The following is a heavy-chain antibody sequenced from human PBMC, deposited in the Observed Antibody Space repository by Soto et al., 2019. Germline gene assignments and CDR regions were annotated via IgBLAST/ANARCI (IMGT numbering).Heavy chain of an antibody. V-gene: IGHV6-1*01. J-gene: IGHJ4*01. Sequence: SQTLSLTCAITGDSVSSNSAGWSWVRQSPSRGLEWLGRTYYRSKWYYEYAVSVRGRITINPDTSKNQYSPQLNSVTPEDTAVYFCARGEQYSGRIFVYWGQGTLVTVSS. D-gene: IGHD1-26*01. CDR2: TYYRSKWYY. CDR3: ARGEQYSGRIFVY. CDR1: GDSVSSNSAG.